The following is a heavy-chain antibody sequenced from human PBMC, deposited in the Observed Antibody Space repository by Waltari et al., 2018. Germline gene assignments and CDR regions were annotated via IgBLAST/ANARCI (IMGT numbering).Heavy chain of an antibody. CDR1: GGSFSGYY. CDR3: ARGPRRSTSSYYYYCMDV. V-gene: IGHV4-34*01. D-gene: IGHD2-2*01. Sequence: QVQLQQWGAGLLKPSETLSLTCAVYGGSFSGYYWSWIRQPPGKGLEGIGEINHSGSTNDNPSLKSRVPISVDTSKNQFSLKRSSVTAADTAVYYCARGPRRSTSSYYYYCMDVWGQGTTVTVSS. J-gene: IGHJ6*02. CDR2: INHSGST.